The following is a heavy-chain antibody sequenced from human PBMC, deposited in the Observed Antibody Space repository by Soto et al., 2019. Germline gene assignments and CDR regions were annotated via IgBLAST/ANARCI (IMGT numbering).Heavy chain of an antibody. CDR2: SIPISGTA. Sequence: QVQLVQSGAEVKKPGSSVKVSCKASGGTFSSYAISWVRQAPGQGLEWMGGSIPISGTANYAQKFQGRVTITADESTNMELSSLRSEYTAVYYCARSQGSSTSLEIYYYYYSGMDVWGQGTTVTVSS. CDR3: ARSQGSSTSLEIYYYYYSGMDV. J-gene: IGHJ6*02. CDR1: GGTFSSYA. D-gene: IGHD2-2*01. V-gene: IGHV1-69*01.